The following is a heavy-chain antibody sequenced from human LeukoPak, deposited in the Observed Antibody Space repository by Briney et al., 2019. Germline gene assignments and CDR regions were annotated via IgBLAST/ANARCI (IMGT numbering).Heavy chain of an antibody. D-gene: IGHD4-23*01. CDR3: ARARPHGNAS. CDR1: RFTSSSYC. V-gene: IGHV3-74*01. J-gene: IGHJ5*02. Sequence: GGSLPLSCAASRFTSSSYCMNYVRQAPGKGLLCVSPITSDGRSTTSAVSVTRRFTLSRDNAKNTLYLQMTSLRADATAVYSCARARPHGNASWGQGTLATVSS. CDR2: ITSDGRST.